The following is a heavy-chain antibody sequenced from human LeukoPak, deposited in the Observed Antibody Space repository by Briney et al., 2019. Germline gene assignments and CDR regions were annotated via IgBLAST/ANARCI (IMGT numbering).Heavy chain of an antibody. D-gene: IGHD3-10*01. CDR2: MNNAGST. J-gene: IGHJ4*02. V-gene: IGHV3-53*01. Sequence: GGSLRLSCAASGFSVNNNYMNWVRQAPGKGLEWVSLMNNAGSTYYADSVKGRFTISRDSSKNTLYLQMNSLGAEDTAVYYCAGGTYYGSGSRPGYFDYWGQGTLVTVSS. CDR3: AGGTYYGSGSRPGYFDY. CDR1: GFSVNNNY.